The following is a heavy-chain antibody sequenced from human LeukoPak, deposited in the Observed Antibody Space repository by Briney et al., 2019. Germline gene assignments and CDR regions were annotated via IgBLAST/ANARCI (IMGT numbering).Heavy chain of an antibody. CDR1: GFTFTDYG. D-gene: IGHD3-16*01. Sequence: GGSLRLSCEASGFTFTDYGMHWVRQAPGKGLEWVAVISYDGNNKYYADSVKGRFTISRDNSKNTLDLQMSSLRGVDTAVYYCVKDAYPNYFDYWGQGTLVTVSS. CDR2: ISYDGNNK. CDR3: VKDAYPNYFDY. V-gene: IGHV3-30*18. J-gene: IGHJ4*02.